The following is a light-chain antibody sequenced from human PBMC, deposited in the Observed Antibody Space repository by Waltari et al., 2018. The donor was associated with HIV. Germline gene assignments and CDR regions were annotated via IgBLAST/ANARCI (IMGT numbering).Light chain of an antibody. CDR2: SNN. CDR1: SYTTGSNT. Sequence: QSVLTQPPSSPGTPGQRVTISCSGSSYTTGSNTVTWYRQRPGTAPKLLIYSNNQRPSGVPDRFSGPKSGTSASLAISGLQSDYEADYYCATWDDSLNGWVFGGGTKLTVL. J-gene: IGLJ3*02. CDR3: ATWDDSLNGWV. V-gene: IGLV1-44*01.